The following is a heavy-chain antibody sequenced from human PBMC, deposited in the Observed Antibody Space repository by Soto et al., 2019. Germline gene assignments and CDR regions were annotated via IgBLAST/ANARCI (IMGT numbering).Heavy chain of an antibody. J-gene: IGHJ6*03. CDR2: IWYDGSNK. CDR3: AIETVGYSGYDKYYYYYMDV. V-gene: IGHV3-33*08. D-gene: IGHD5-12*01. CDR1: GFTFSSYG. Sequence: GGSLRLSYAASGFTFSSYGMHWVRQAPGKGLEWVAVIWYDGSNKYYADSVKGRFTISRDNSKNTLYLQMSSLRAEDTAVYYCAIETVGYSGYDKYYYYYMDVWGKGTTVTVSS.